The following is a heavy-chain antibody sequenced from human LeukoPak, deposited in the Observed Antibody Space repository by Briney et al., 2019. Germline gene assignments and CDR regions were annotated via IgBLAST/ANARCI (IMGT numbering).Heavy chain of an antibody. CDR1: GYTFTDYY. CDR2: VDPEDGET. CDR3: ATGVAARPTPTHRSPQTFDY. Sequence: GASVKVSCKASGYTFTDYYMHWVQQAPGKGLEWMGRVDPEDGETIYAEKFQGRVTITADTSTDTAYMELSSLRSEDTAVYYCATGVAARPTPTHRSPQTFDYWGQGTLVTVSS. J-gene: IGHJ4*02. D-gene: IGHD6-6*01. V-gene: IGHV1-69-2*01.